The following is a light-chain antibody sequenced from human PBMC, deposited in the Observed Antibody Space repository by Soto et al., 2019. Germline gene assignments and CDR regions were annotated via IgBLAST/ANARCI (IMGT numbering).Light chain of an antibody. CDR2: GAS. Sequence: EIALTQSPCTLSLSPWERTTRSSMASQSVSSSYLAWYQQKPGQAPRLLIYGASSRATGIPDRFSGSGSGTDFTLTISRLEPEDFAVYYCHQYGSSSWTFGQGTKVDIK. V-gene: IGKV3-20*01. CDR3: HQYGSSSWT. J-gene: IGKJ1*01. CDR1: QSVSSSY.